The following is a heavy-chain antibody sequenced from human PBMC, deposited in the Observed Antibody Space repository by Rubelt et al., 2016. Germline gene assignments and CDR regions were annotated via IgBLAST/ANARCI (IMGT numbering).Heavy chain of an antibody. CDR3: AREGGP. Sequence: EVQLVQSGAEVKKPGDSLRISCKASGYNFSAYWIGWVRQMPGKGLEWMGVIYPRNSETRYSPSFQGQVTFSAAKAISTAYLQWGSLKGSDTAMYYCAREGGPWGQGTLVTVSS. CDR2: IYPRNSET. CDR1: GYNFSAYW. V-gene: IGHV5-51*01. J-gene: IGHJ5*02. D-gene: IGHD2-15*01.